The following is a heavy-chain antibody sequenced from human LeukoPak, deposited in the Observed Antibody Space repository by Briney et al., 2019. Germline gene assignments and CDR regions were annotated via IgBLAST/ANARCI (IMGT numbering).Heavy chain of an antibody. CDR3: ARGVEGYYYDSSGYYNDY. J-gene: IGHJ4*02. D-gene: IGHD3-22*01. V-gene: IGHV1-8*01. Sequence: ASVKVSCKASGYTFTSYDINWVRQATGQGLEWMGWMSPNSGNTGYAQKFQGRVTMTRNTSISTAYMELSSLRSEDTAVYYCARGVEGYYYDSSGYYNDYWGQGTLVTVSS. CDR1: GYTFTSYD. CDR2: MSPNSGNT.